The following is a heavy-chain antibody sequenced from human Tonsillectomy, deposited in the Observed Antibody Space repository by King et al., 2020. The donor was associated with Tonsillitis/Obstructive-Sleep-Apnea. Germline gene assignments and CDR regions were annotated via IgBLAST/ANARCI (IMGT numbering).Heavy chain of an antibody. CDR1: GGSFSGYY. CDR3: ARVVPAALGVYCYYMDV. CDR2: INHSGST. D-gene: IGHD2-2*01. V-gene: IGHV4-34*01. Sequence: VQLQQWGAGLLKPSETLSRTCAVYGGSFSGYYCSWSRQPPGKGLEWIGEINHSGSTNYNPSLKSRVTISVDTSKNQFSLRLSSVTAADTAVYYCARVVPAALGVYCYYMDVWGKGTTVTVSS. J-gene: IGHJ6*03.